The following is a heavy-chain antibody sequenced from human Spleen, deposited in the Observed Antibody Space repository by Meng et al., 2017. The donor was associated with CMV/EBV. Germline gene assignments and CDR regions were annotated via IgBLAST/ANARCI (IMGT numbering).Heavy chain of an antibody. CDR1: GFSFSSYA. J-gene: IGHJ4*02. Sequence: GGSLRLSCAASGFSFSSYAMHWVRQAPGKGLEWVAVISYDGSNKYYADSVKGRFTISRDSSKHTLYLQMNSLRAEDTAVYYCARPTHWGQGTLVTVSS. CDR3: ARPTH. CDR2: ISYDGSNK. V-gene: IGHV3-30*04.